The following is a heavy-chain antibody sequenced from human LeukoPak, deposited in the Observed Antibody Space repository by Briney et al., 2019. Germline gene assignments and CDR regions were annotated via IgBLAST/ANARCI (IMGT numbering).Heavy chain of an antibody. V-gene: IGHV1-2*02. CDR3: ARARVGATPFDI. CDR1: GYTFTGYY. CDR2: INPNSGGT. D-gene: IGHD1-26*01. J-gene: IGHJ3*02. Sequence: ASVKVSCKASGYTFTGYYMHWVRQAPGQGLEWMGWINPNSGGTNYAQKFQGRVTMTRDTSISTAYMELSRLRSDDTAVYYCARARVGATPFDIWGQGTMVTVSS.